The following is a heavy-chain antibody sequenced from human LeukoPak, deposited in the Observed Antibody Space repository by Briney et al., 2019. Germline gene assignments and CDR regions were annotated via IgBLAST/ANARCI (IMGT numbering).Heavy chain of an antibody. CDR2: IYHSGST. CDR1: GVSISSGGYS. CDR3: ARGVFGDAFDY. V-gene: IGHV4-30-2*01. Sequence: SETLSLTCAVSGVSISSGGYSWSWIRQPPGKGLEWIGYIYHSGSTYYNPSLKSRVTISVDRSKNQFSLKLSSVTAADTAVYYCARGVFGDAFDYWGQGTLVTVSS. J-gene: IGHJ4*02. D-gene: IGHD3-10*02.